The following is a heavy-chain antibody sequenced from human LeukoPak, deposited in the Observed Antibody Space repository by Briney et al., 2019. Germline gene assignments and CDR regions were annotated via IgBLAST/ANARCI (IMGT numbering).Heavy chain of an antibody. D-gene: IGHD2-2*01. J-gene: IGHJ4*02. Sequence: GGSLRLSCAASGFTFSSYSMNWVRQAPGEGLEWVSYISSSGSTIYYADSVKGRFTISRDNAKNSLYLQMNSLRAEDTAVYYCARGQLLSRWYFDYWGQGTLVTVSS. CDR1: GFTFSSYS. CDR2: ISSSGSTI. V-gene: IGHV3-48*04. CDR3: ARGQLLSRWYFDY.